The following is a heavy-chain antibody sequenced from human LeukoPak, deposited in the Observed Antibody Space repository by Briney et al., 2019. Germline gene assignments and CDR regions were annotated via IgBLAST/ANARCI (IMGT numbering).Heavy chain of an antibody. Sequence: SETLSLTCTVSGDSFTSGSSYWTWIRQPPGKGLEWIGYIHYSGRTKINPSLKSGVTISIDTSKKQFYLKLSPVTAADTAVYYCATSTGTVFRGRVYDFWGQGTLVAVSS. CDR1: GDSFTSGSSY. CDR2: IHYSGRT. D-gene: IGHD1-1*01. J-gene: IGHJ4*02. CDR3: ATSTGTVFRGRVYDF. V-gene: IGHV4-61*01.